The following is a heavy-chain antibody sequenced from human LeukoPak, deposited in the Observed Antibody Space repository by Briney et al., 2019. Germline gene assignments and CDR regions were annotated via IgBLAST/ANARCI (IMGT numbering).Heavy chain of an antibody. J-gene: IGHJ5*02. CDR2: ISYDGSNK. CDR3: AKARDIVVVVAATPPWFDP. D-gene: IGHD2-15*01. V-gene: IGHV3-30*18. CDR1: GFTFSSYG. Sequence: PGRSPRLSCAASGFTFSSYGMHWVRQAPGKGLEWVAVISYDGSNKYYADSVKGRFTISRDNSKNTLYLQMNSLRAEDTAVYYCAKARDIVVVVAATPPWFDPWGQGTLVTVSS.